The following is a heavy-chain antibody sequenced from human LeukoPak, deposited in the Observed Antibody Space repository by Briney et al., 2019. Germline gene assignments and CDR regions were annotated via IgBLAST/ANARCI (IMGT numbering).Heavy chain of an antibody. CDR1: GFTFSSYA. CDR3: AREPPDAVVVAATDEFENY. D-gene: IGHD2-15*01. CDR2: ISYDGSNK. J-gene: IGHJ4*02. V-gene: IGHV3-30*04. Sequence: GGSLRLSCAASGFTFSSYAMHWVRQAPGKGLEWVAVISYDGSNKYYADSVKGRFTISRDNSKNTLYLQMNSLRAEDTAVYYCAREPPDAVVVAATDEFENYWGQGTLVTVSS.